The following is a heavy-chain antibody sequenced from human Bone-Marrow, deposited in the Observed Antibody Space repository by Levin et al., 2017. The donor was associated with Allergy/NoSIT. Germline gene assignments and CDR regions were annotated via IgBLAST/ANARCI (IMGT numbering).Heavy chain of an antibody. Sequence: GGSLRLSCTGSGFTFDDHAMHWVRQAPGKGLEWVSGISWSGSSIHYSDSVKGRFTVSRDNAKKSLYLQMNSLRPEDTALYYCAKDLRVGWEQQNYNYYDGMDVWGQGTAVTVSS. CDR1: GFTFDDHA. CDR3: AKDLRVGWEQQNYNYYDGMDV. CDR2: ISWSGSSI. J-gene: IGHJ6*02. V-gene: IGHV3-9*01. D-gene: IGHD1-26*01.